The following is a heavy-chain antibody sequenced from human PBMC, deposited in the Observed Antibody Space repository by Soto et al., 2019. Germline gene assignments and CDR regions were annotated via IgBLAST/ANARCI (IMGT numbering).Heavy chain of an antibody. CDR2: IYHSGST. D-gene: IGHD3-9*01. V-gene: IGHV4-4*02. CDR1: GGSISSSNW. CDR3: AREIRYFDWSGDHYGMDV. Sequence: QVQLQESGPGLVKPSGTLSLTCAVSGGSISSSNWWSWVRQPPGKGLEWIGEIYHSGSTNYNPSLKSRVTISVDKSKNQFSLKLSSGTAADTAVYYCAREIRYFDWSGDHYGMDVWGQGTTVTVSS. J-gene: IGHJ6*02.